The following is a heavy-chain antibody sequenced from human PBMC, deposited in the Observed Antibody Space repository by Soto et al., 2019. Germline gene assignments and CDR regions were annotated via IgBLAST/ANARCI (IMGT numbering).Heavy chain of an antibody. Sequence: ASVKVSCKASGFTFTSSAMQWVRQAPGQGLEWMGIINPSGGSTSYAQKFLGRVTMARNTSISTAYMELSSLRSEDTAVYYCARERTRGFDPWGQGTLVTVSS. CDR3: ARERTRGFDP. CDR1: GFTFTSSA. V-gene: IGHV1-46*01. J-gene: IGHJ5*02. CDR2: INPSGGST.